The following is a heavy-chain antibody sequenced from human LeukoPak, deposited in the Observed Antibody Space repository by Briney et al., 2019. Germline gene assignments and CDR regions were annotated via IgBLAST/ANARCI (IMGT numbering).Heavy chain of an antibody. CDR1: GGSISSGGYY. J-gene: IGHJ4*02. CDR2: IYYSGST. Sequence: SETLSLTCTVSGGSISSGGYYWSWIRQHPGKGLEWIGYIYYSGSTYYNPSLKSRVTISVDTSKNQFSLKLSSVTAADTAVYYCARDKNLRSYYFDYWGQGTLVTVSS. V-gene: IGHV4-31*03. CDR3: ARDKNLRSYYFDY. D-gene: IGHD1-14*01.